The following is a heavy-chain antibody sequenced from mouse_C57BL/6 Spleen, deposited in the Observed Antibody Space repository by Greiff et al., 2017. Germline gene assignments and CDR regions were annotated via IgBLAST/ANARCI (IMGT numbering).Heavy chain of an antibody. J-gene: IGHJ3*01. CDR2: IDPSDSYT. V-gene: IGHV1-59*01. CDR3: AREDIYDYDGFAY. Sequence: QVQLQQPGAELVRPGTSVKLSCKASGYTFTSYWMHWVKQRPGQGLEWIGVIDPSDSYTNYNQKFKGKSTLTVDTSSSTAYMQLSSLTSEDAAVYYCAREDIYDYDGFAYWGQGTLVTVSA. D-gene: IGHD2-4*01. CDR1: GYTFTSYW.